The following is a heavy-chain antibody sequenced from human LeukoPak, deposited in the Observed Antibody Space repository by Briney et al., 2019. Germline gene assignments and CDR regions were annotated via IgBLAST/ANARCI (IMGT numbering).Heavy chain of an antibody. Sequence: SVKVSCKASGGTFSSYAISSVRQAPGQGLEWMGGIIPIFGTANYAQKFQGRVTITADESTSTAYMELSSLRSEDTAVYYCARSLDVDIVATTHFDYWGQGTLVTVSS. J-gene: IGHJ4*02. CDR1: GGTFSSYA. CDR3: ARSLDVDIVATTHFDY. CDR2: IIPIFGTA. V-gene: IGHV1-69*13. D-gene: IGHD5-12*01.